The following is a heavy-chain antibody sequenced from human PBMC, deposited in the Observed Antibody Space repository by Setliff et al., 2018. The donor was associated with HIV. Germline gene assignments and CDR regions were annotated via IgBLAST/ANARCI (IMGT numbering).Heavy chain of an antibody. Sequence: VASVKVSCKTSGYDFRRYGIAWVRQVPGHGLEWMGWISPQNGKTNYAQKLQGRVTMTTDTSTSTAYMELSSLRSEDTAVYYCARGSLWRTAFDIWGQGTMVTVSS. J-gene: IGHJ3*02. D-gene: IGHD3-10*01. CDR3: ARGSLWRTAFDI. CDR1: GYDFRRYG. CDR2: ISPQNGKT. V-gene: IGHV1-18*01.